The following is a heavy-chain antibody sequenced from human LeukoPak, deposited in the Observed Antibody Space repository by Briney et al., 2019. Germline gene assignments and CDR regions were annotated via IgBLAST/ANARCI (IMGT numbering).Heavy chain of an antibody. CDR1: GGTFSSYA. D-gene: IGHD2-21*01. CDR2: IIPIFGTA. J-gene: IGHJ4*02. V-gene: IGHV1-69*13. CDR3: ASRHCSGGDCYFAGADPFDH. Sequence: ASVKVSCKASGGTFSSYAIGWVRQAPGQGLEWMGGIIPIFGTANYAQKFQGRVTITADESTSTAYMELSSLRSEDTAVYYCASRHCSGGDCYFAGADPFDHWGQGTLVTVSS.